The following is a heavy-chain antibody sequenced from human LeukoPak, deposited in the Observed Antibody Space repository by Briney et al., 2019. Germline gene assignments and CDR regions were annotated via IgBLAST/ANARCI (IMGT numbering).Heavy chain of an antibody. J-gene: IGHJ4*02. CDR1: GYTFTSYG. V-gene: IGHV1-18*01. CDR2: ISAYNGNT. D-gene: IGHD5-18*01. CDR3: ARDSTAGYTYGPPQY. Sequence: GASVKVSCKASGYTFTSYGITWVRQAPGQGLEWMGWISAYNGNTNYAQKLQGRVTMTTDTSTSTAYMELRSLTSDDTAVYYCARDSTAGYTYGPPQYWGQGTLVTVSS.